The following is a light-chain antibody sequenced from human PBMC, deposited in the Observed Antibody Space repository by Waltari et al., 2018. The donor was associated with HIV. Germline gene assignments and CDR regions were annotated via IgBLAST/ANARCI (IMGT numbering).Light chain of an antibody. CDR1: ALPTKY. Sequence: SYDLTQTPSLSVSPGQTPRSNCSRAALPTKYSSWYRQKAGQAPVLLIYKDIERPSGIPERISGSGSGTGITLTISGVQAEDEGDYFCQSTDFDGTWVFGGGTRLTVL. J-gene: IGLJ3*02. V-gene: IGLV3-25*03. CDR2: KDI. CDR3: QSTDFDGTWV.